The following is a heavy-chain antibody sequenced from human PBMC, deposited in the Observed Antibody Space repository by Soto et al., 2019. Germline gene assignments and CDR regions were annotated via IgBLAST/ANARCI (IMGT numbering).Heavy chain of an antibody. CDR3: ARIPYCSGGSCSYYFDY. D-gene: IGHD2-15*01. CDR2: ISAYNGNT. Sequence: ASVKVSCKASGYTFTSYGISWVRQAPGQGLEWMGWISAYNGNTNYAQKLQGRVTMTTDTSTSTAYMELRSLRSDDTAVYYCARIPYCSGGSCSYYFDYWGQGTLVTVSS. J-gene: IGHJ4*02. CDR1: GYTFTSYG. V-gene: IGHV1-18*01.